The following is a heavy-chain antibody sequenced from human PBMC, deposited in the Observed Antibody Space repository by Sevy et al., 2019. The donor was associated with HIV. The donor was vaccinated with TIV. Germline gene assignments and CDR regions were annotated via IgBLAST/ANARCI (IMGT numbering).Heavy chain of an antibody. J-gene: IGHJ4*02. V-gene: IGHV3-30-3*01. D-gene: IGHD3-22*01. CDR1: GFTFSTDA. CDR2: ISYDGNIE. Sequence: GGSLRLSCAASGFTFSTDAMHWVLQAPGKGLEWVAIISYDGNIEYYPDSVKGRFTISRDDSKNTLYLQMNSLRSEDTALYYCARDLGYESTGYLPLFDNWGQGTLVTVSS. CDR3: ARDLGYESTGYLPLFDN.